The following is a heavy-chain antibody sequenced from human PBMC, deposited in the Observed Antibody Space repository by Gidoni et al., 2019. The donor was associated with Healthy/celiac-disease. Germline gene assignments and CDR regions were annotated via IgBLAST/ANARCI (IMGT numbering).Heavy chain of an antibody. CDR2: INPNSGGT. V-gene: IGHV1-2*06. CDR1: GYTFTGYY. CDR3: ASGLRAGYYYYGMDV. J-gene: IGHJ6*02. Sequence: QVQLVQSGAEVKKPGASVTVSCMASGYTFTGYYMHWVRQAPGQGLEWMGRINPNSGGTNYAQKLQGRVTMTRDTSISTAYMELSRLRSDDTAVYYCASGLRAGYYYYGMDVWGQGTTVTVSS. D-gene: IGHD4-17*01.